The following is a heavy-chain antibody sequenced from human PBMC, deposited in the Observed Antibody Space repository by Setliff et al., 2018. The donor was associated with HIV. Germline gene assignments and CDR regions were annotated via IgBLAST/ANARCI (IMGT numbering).Heavy chain of an antibody. CDR2: LPPTGNT. CDR1: FFSFSGYH. CDR3: ARGKGGLVGPAEFDY. D-gene: IGHD1-26*01. V-gene: IGHV4-34*01. J-gene: IGHJ4*02. Sequence: LSLTFSFYFFSFSGYHWNWIRQFPGKGLEWIGDLPPTGNTQYNPSLKSLVPLSEETDKNKCELKLKSVPAADTAIYGWARGKGGLVGPAEFDYWGPGTLVTVSS.